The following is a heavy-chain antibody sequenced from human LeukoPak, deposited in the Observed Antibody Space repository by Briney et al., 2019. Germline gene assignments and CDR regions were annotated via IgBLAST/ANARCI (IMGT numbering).Heavy chain of an antibody. CDR3: VRPRDEYDWFDP. J-gene: IGHJ5*02. V-gene: IGHV4-39*01. CDR2: IYYSGST. CDR1: GGSISSSSYY. Sequence: PSETLSLTCTVSGGSISSSSYYWGWIRQPPGKGLEWIGSIYYSGSTYYNPSLKSRVTISVDTSKNQFSLKLSSVTAADTAVYCCVRPRDEYDWFDPWGQGTLVTVSS. D-gene: IGHD2/OR15-2a*01.